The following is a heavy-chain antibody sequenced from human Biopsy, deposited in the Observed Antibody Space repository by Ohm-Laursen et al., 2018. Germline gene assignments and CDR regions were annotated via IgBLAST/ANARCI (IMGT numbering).Heavy chain of an antibody. CDR1: GVTFDTYA. Sequence: SVKVSCKASGVTFDTYAFGWVRQAPGQGLEWMGGRIPYFNTIYYARNFQDRAVITAGRSARTTDMQLSGLRPDDTAVYYCVGGQRGPPIGVTVPGDAFDLWGPGTMVTVSP. V-gene: IGHV1-69*13. CDR2: RIPYFNTI. J-gene: IGHJ3*01. D-gene: IGHD2/OR15-2a*01. CDR3: VGGQRGPPIGVTVPGDAFDL.